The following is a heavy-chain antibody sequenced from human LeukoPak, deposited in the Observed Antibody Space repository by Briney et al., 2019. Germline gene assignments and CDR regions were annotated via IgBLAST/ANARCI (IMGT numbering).Heavy chain of an antibody. CDR3: ARDQGLGRYAFDI. J-gene: IGHJ3*02. CDR1: GDSFSTNSAT. CDR2: TYYRSKWYN. V-gene: IGHV6-1*01. D-gene: IGHD7-27*01. Sequence: SQTLSLTCAISGDSFSTNSATWNWIRQSPSRGLEWLGRTYYRSKWYNDYAVSVKSRITINPDTSKNQFSLQLNSVTPEDTAVYYCARDQGLGRYAFDIWGQGTMVTVSS.